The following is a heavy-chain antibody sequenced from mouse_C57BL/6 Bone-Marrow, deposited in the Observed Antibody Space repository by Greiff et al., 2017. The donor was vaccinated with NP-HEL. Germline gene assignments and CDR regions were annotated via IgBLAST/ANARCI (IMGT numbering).Heavy chain of an antibody. J-gene: IGHJ2*01. CDR1: GYAFSSSW. CDR2: IYPGDGDT. CDR3: ARSLATVVSGDY. V-gene: IGHV1-82*01. Sequence: VQLQQSGPELVKPGASVKISCKASGYAFSSSWMNWVKQRPGKGLEWIGRIYPGDGDTNYNGKFKGKATLTADKSSSTAYMQLSSLTSEDSAVYFCARSLATVVSGDYWGQGTTLTVSS. D-gene: IGHD1-1*01.